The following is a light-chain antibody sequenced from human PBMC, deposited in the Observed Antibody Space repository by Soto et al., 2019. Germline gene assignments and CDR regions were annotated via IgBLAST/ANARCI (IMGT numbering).Light chain of an antibody. CDR2: GNS. V-gene: IGLV1-40*01. Sequence: QSVLTQPHSVSGAPGQRVTISCTGSSSNIGAGYDVHWYQQLPGTAPKLLIYGNSNRPSGVPDRFSGSKSGTSASLAITGLQAEDEADYYCQSYDSSRSGFYVFGTGTKLTVL. CDR1: SSNIGAGYD. CDR3: QSYDSSRSGFYV. J-gene: IGLJ1*01.